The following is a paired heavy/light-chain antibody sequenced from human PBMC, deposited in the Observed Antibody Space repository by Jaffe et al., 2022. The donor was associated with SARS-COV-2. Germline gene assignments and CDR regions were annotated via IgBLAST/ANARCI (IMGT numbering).Heavy chain of an antibody. CDR3: AKFYSYGSGSYSD. D-gene: IGHD3-10*01. CDR2: ISDNGGHT. J-gene: IGHJ4*02. V-gene: IGHV3-23*01. CDR1: GFTFSNFA. Sequence: EVHLLESGGGLVQPGGSLRLSCSASGFTFSNFAMNWVRQAPGKGLEWVSTISDNGGHTYYADSVKGRFTISRDNSKYTLYLQMNSLRADDTAVYYCAKFYSYGSGSYSDWGQGSLVTVSS.
Light chain of an antibody. Sequence: ERVMTQSPATLSVSPGERATLSCRASQSVGSNLAWYQQKPGQAPRLLIYGASTRATGIPARFSGSGSGTEFTLTISSLQSEDFAVYYCQQYNNWPPWTFGQGTKVEIK. CDR1: QSVGSN. J-gene: IGKJ1*01. V-gene: IGKV3-15*01. CDR2: GAS. CDR3: QQYNNWPPWT.